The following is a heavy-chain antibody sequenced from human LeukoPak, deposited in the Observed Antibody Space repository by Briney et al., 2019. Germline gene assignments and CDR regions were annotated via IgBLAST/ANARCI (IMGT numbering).Heavy chain of an antibody. D-gene: IGHD6-19*01. V-gene: IGHV4-34*01. CDR1: GGSFSGYY. CDR3: ARGRYYAGIAVAGSPFDY. CDR2: INHSGST. Sequence: SETLSLTCAVYGGSFSGYYWSWIRQPPGKGLEWIGEINHSGSTNYNPSLKSRVTISVDTSKNQFSLKLSSVTAADTAVYYCARGRYYAGIAVAGSPFDYWAREPWSPSPQ. J-gene: IGHJ4*02.